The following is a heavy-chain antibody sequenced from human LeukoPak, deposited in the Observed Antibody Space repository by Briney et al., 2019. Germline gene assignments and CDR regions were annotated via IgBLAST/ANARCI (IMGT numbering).Heavy chain of an antibody. CDR2: IYSGGST. Sequence: GGSLRLSCAASGFTVSSNYMSWVRQAPGKGLEWVSVIYSGGSTYYADSVKGRFTISRDNSKNTLYLQMNSLRAEDTAVYYCAKDGGGAYDILTGYYEGFDYWGQGTLVTVSS. CDR1: GFTVSSNY. V-gene: IGHV3-53*01. CDR3: AKDGGGAYDILTGYYEGFDY. J-gene: IGHJ4*02. D-gene: IGHD3-9*01.